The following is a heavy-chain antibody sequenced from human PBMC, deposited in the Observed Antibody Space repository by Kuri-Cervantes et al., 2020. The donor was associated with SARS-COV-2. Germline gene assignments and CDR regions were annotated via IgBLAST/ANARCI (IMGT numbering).Heavy chain of an antibody. Sequence: ASVKVSCKASGYTFTGYYMHWVRQAPGQGLEWMGWINPNSGGTNYAQKFQGWVTMTRDTSISTAYMELSRLRSDDTAVYYCARDRYYSKVYYGMGVWGQGTTVTVSS. CDR3: ARDRYYSKVYYGMGV. D-gene: IGHD4-11*01. J-gene: IGHJ6*02. CDR2: INPNSGGT. CDR1: GYTFTGYY. V-gene: IGHV1-2*04.